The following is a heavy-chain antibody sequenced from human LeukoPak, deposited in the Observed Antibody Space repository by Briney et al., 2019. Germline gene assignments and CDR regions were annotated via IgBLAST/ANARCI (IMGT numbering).Heavy chain of an antibody. Sequence: SETLSLTCTVSGGSITSSPYHWAWIRQPPGRGPEWIGTVSHTGATQYSPSLTSRVTISLDTSKNQFSLSLNSVTAADTAIFYCARSMVTTDRNFDHWGQGTLVTVSS. D-gene: IGHD2-21*02. CDR3: ARSMVTTDRNFDH. CDR2: VSHTGAT. V-gene: IGHV4-39*07. CDR1: GGSITSSPYH. J-gene: IGHJ4*01.